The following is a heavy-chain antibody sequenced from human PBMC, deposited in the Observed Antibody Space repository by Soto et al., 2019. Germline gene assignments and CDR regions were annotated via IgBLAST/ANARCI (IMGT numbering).Heavy chain of an antibody. D-gene: IGHD5-18*01. V-gene: IGHV4-39*01. CDR1: GGSISSSSYY. J-gene: IGHJ4*02. Sequence: QLHLQESGPGLVKPSETLSLTCTVSGGSISSSSYYWGWIRQPPGKGLEWIGSIYYSGSTYYNPSPKTRVTIPVDTSKNQFSRKLSAVTAADTAVYYCARHGNSYALDYWGQGTLVTVSS. CDR2: IYYSGST. CDR3: ARHGNSYALDY.